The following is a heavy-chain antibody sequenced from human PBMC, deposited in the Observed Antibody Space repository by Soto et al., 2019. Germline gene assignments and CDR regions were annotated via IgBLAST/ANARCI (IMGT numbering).Heavy chain of an antibody. CDR3: ARGRRIAVAQGGGAYFDY. D-gene: IGHD6-19*01. CDR1: GYTFTSYG. J-gene: IGHJ4*02. V-gene: IGHV1-18*04. Sequence: QVQLVQSGAEVKKPGASVKVSCKASGYTFTSYGISWVRQAPGQGLEWMGWISAYNGNTNYAQKLQGRVTRTTDTSTSTAYMELRSLRSDDTAVYYCARGRRIAVAQGGGAYFDYWGQGTLVTVSS. CDR2: ISAYNGNT.